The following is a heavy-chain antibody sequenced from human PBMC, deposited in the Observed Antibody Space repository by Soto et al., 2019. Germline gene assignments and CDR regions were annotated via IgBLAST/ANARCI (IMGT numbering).Heavy chain of an antibody. J-gene: IGHJ6*03. CDR1: GGSFSGYY. D-gene: IGHD1-7*01. Sequence: SETLSLTCAVYGGSFSGYYWSWIRQPPGKGLEWIGEINHSGSTNYNPSLKSRVTISVDTSKNQFSLKLSSVTAADTAVYYCARGLGGTGTRGYYYYMDVWGKGTTVTVSS. CDR3: ARGLGGTGTRGYYYYMDV. CDR2: INHSGST. V-gene: IGHV4-34*01.